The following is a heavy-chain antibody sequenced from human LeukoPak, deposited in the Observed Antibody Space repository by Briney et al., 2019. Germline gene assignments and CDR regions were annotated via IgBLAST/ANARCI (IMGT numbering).Heavy chain of an antibody. V-gene: IGHV3-23*01. J-gene: IGHJ4*02. D-gene: IGHD3-22*01. CDR3: EGTYYYDSSDDY. CDR1: GFTFRSYV. Sequence: GGSLRLSCAASGFTFRSYVMSWGRQAPGKGLEWVLAISGSGTSTYYADSLKGRFTISRDNSKNTLYLQMNSLRAEDTAVYYCEGTYYYDSSDDYWGQGTLVTVSS. CDR2: ISGSGTST.